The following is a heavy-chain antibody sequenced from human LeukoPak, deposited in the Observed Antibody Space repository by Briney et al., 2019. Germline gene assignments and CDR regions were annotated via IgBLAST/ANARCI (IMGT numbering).Heavy chain of an antibody. V-gene: IGHV1-18*01. CDR1: GYTFTSYG. CDR2: ISAYNGNT. Sequence: ASVKVSCKASGYTFTSYGISWVRQAPGQGLEWMGWISAYNGNTNYAQKFKGRVTITADESTSTAYMELSSLRSEDTAVYYCATASPYSSGYLGWFDAWGQGIQVTVSS. J-gene: IGHJ5*02. CDR3: ATASPYSSGYLGWFDA. D-gene: IGHD6-19*01.